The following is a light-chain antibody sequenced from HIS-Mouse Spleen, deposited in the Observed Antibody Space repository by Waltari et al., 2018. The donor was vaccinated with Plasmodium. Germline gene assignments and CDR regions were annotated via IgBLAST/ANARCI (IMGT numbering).Light chain of an antibody. CDR3: SSYAGSNNLV. CDR1: SSDVGGYNY. V-gene: IGLV2-8*01. J-gene: IGLJ2*01. CDR2: EVS. Sequence: QSALTQPPSASGSPGQSVTISCTGTSSDVGGYNYVSWYQQHPGKAPKLMIYEVSKRPSGGPDRCSGSKSGNTASLTVSGLQAEDEVDYYCSSYAGSNNLVFGGGTKLTVL.